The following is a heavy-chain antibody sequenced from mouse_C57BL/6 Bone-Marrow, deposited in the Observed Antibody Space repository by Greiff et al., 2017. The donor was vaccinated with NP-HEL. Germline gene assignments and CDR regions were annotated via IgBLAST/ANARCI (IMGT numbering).Heavy chain of an antibody. J-gene: IGHJ3*01. V-gene: IGHV1-9*01. CDR3: ARDMDYGSSPAWFAY. D-gene: IGHD1-1*01. CDR1: GYTFTGYW. Sequence: VQLQQSGAELMKPGASVKLSCKATGYTFTGYWIEWVKQRPGHGLEWIGEILPGSGSTNYIEKFKGKATFTADTSSNTAYMQLSSLTTEDSAIYYCARDMDYGSSPAWFAYWGQGTLVTVSA. CDR2: ILPGSGST.